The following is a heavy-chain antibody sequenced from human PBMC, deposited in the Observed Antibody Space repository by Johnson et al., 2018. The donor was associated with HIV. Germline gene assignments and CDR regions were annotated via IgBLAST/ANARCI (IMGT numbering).Heavy chain of an antibody. D-gene: IGHD6-13*01. CDR3: AKDVYSSSWYGDDAFDI. Sequence: VESGGSLRLSCGASGLTFSSYGMHWVRQAPGKGLEWVAVIRYDGSKKYYADSVKGRLSISRDNSKNTLYLQMNSLRAEDTAVYYCAKDVYSSSWYGDDAFDIWGQGTMVTVSS. CDR1: GLTFSSYG. V-gene: IGHV3-30*02. CDR2: IRYDGSKK. J-gene: IGHJ3*02.